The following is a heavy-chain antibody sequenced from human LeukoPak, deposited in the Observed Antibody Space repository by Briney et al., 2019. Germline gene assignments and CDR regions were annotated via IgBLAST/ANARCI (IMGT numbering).Heavy chain of an antibody. CDR2: IIPLLRTA. CDR1: GGSFNRYA. J-gene: IGHJ4*01. V-gene: IGHV1-69*13. D-gene: IGHD1-1*01. Sequence: GASVKVSFNDAGGSFNRYAIYWVREAPGQGLEWVGGIIPLLRTASDAQMFQGRLTITANESTSTVYMELSSLRSEDTAIYYTVRTSDWGQGSLVAVSS. CDR3: VRTSD.